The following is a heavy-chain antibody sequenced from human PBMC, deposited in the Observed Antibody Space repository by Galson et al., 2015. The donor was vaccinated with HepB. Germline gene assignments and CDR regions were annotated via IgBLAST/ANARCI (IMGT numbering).Heavy chain of an antibody. D-gene: IGHD5-18*01. CDR3: AKVSGYSPPSGDY. CDR2: ISHDGSKK. V-gene: IGHV3-30*18. J-gene: IGHJ4*02. Sequence: SLRLSCAVSGFTFKSFGMHWVRQAPGKGLEWVAVISHDGSKKNFGDSVKGRFTISRDNSKNTLYLQMNNLRTEDTAVYYCAKVSGYSPPSGDYWGQGTLVTVSS. CDR1: GFTFKSFG.